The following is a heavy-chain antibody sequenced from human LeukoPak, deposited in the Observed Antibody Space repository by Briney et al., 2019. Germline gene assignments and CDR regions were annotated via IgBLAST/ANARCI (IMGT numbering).Heavy chain of an antibody. J-gene: IGHJ3*02. CDR1: GFTVSSNY. Sequence: GGSLRLSCAASGFTVSSNYMSWVRQAPGKGLEWVSVIYSGGSTYYADSVKGRFTISRDNSKNTLYLQMNSLRAEDTAVYYCAREGDGIAAAGTDAFDIWGQGTMVTVSS. V-gene: IGHV3-66*01. D-gene: IGHD6-13*01. CDR3: AREGDGIAAAGTDAFDI. CDR2: IYSGGST.